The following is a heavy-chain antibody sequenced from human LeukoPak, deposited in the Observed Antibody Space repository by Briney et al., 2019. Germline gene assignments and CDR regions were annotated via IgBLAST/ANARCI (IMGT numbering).Heavy chain of an antibody. CDR3: AKTCGGDCYLGQGNAFEI. Sequence: GGSLRLSCAASGFTFSSYAMSWVRQAPGKGLEWVSAISGSGGSTYYADSVKGRFTISRDNSKNTLYLQMNSLRAEDTAVYYCAKTCGGDCYLGQGNAFEIWGQGTMVTLSS. CDR1: GFTFSSYA. V-gene: IGHV3-23*01. CDR2: ISGSGGST. J-gene: IGHJ3*02. D-gene: IGHD2-21*02.